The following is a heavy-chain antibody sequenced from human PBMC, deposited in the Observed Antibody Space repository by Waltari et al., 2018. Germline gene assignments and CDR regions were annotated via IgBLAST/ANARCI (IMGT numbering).Heavy chain of an antibody. CDR2: IYYSGST. Sequence: QLQLQESGPGLVKPSETLSLTCTVSGGSISSSSYYWGWIRQPPGKGLEWIGSIYYSGSTYYNPSLKSRVTISVDTSKNQFSLKLSSVTAADTAVYYCARQGEGGFGELSPNFDYWGQGTLVTVSS. J-gene: IGHJ4*02. D-gene: IGHD3-10*01. CDR3: ARQGEGGFGELSPNFDY. V-gene: IGHV4-39*01. CDR1: GGSISSSSYY.